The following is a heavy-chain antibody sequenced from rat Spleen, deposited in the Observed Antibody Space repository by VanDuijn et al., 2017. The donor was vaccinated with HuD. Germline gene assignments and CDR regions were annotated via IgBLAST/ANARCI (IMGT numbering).Heavy chain of an antibody. Sequence: QVQLKESGPGLVQPSQTLSLTCTVSGFSLTSNSVSWVRQPPGKGLEWMGAIWSGGSTDYNSALKSRLSISRYTSKSQVFLKMNSLQTEDTAIYFCTRRRPALMYTTDYYPWYFDYWGQGVMVTVSS. CDR3: TRRRPALMYTTDYYPWYFDY. V-gene: IGHV2-1*01. D-gene: IGHD1-6*01. CDR2: IWSGGST. J-gene: IGHJ2*01. CDR1: GFSLTSNS.